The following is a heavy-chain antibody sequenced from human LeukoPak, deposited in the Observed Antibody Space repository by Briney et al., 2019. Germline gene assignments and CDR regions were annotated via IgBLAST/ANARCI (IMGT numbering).Heavy chain of an antibody. J-gene: IGHJ3*02. D-gene: IGHD2-8*01. CDR1: GGTFSSYA. Sequence: SVKVSCKASGGTFSSYAISWVRQAPGQGLEWMGRIIPIFGTANYAQKFQVRVTITTDESTSTAYMELSSLRSEDTAVYYCARGVSWAFDIWGQGTMVTVSS. CDR3: ARGVSWAFDI. CDR2: IIPIFGTA. V-gene: IGHV1-69*05.